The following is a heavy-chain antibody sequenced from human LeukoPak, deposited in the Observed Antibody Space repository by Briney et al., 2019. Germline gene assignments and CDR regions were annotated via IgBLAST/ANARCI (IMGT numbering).Heavy chain of an antibody. CDR3: ARHVWLQPFDY. D-gene: IGHD3-9*01. CDR2: IYYSGST. V-gene: IGHV4-59*08. CDR1: GGSMNSYY. Sequence: SETLSLTCSVSGGSMNSYYWSWIRQSPGKGLEWVGYIYYSGSTNYNPSLKSRVTISVDTSKNQFSLKLSSVTAADTAVYYCARHVWLQPFDYWGQGTLVTVSS. J-gene: IGHJ4*02.